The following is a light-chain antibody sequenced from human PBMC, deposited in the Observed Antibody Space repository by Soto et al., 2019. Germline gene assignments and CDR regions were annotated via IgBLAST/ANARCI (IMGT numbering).Light chain of an antibody. CDR2: HAS. Sequence: DIQMTQSPSTLSASVGDRVTITCRASQFISSWLAWYQQKPGKVPKLLIFHASNLESGVPSRFSGSGSGTEFTLTISSLQPDYFATYYCQQYNSYPWTFGQGTKVEI. CDR1: QFISSW. J-gene: IGKJ1*01. CDR3: QQYNSYPWT. V-gene: IGKV1-5*01.